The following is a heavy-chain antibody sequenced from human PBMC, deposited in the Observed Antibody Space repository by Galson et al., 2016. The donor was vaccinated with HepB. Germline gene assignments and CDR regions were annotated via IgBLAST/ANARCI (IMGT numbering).Heavy chain of an antibody. CDR1: GFIFKNYW. V-gene: IGHV3-53*01. CDR3: GRNVPFN. CDR2: IYSGGER. Sequence: SLRLSCAASGFIFKNYWMAWVRQAPGKGLEWVSLIYSGGERRYADSVKGRFTISRDNSKNTVYLQMNSLRVEDTAMYYCGRNVPFNWGQGTLVTVSS. J-gene: IGHJ4*02.